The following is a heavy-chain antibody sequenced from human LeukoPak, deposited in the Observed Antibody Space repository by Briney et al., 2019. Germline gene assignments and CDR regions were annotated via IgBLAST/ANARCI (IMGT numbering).Heavy chain of an antibody. CDR3: ARDGKGRFDFRENDY. D-gene: IGHD3-3*01. J-gene: IGHJ4*02. V-gene: IGHV1-18*01. Sequence: ASVKASCKASGYTFSIYGITWVRQAPGQGLEWMGWISAHTGKSDYAQKFQNRVIMTADTATSTAYMELRSLGSDDTAVYYCARDGKGRFDFRENDYWGQGTLVTVSS. CDR2: ISAHTGKS. CDR1: GYTFSIYG.